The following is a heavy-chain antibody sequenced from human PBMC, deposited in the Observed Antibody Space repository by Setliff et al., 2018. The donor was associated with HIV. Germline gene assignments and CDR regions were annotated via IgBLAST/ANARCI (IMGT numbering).Heavy chain of an antibody. CDR1: DYSFSSYG. Sequence: ASVKVSCKASDYSFSSYGISWMRQAPGQGLEWMGRISIYKTETNNVQKFQGRVTMTIDTSTTTAYMEVRSLRPDDTAVYYCARDSYGSRKTIFEIVITARPQAFDIWGQGTMVTVS. J-gene: IGHJ3*02. V-gene: IGHV1-18*01. CDR3: ARDSYGSRKTIFEIVITARPQAFDI. D-gene: IGHD3-3*01. CDR2: ISIYKTET.